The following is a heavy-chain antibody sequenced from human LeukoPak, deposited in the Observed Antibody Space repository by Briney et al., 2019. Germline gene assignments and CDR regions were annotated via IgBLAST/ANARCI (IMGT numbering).Heavy chain of an antibody. CDR1: GGTFSSYA. Sequence: ASVQVSCKASGGTFSSYAISWVRQAPGQGLEWMGRIIPILGIANYAQKFQGRVTITADKSTSTAYMELSSLRSEDTAVYYCARGGQQQLVAQGFSSRQGSDGDYWGQGTLGTVSS. CDR3: ARGGQQQLVAQGFSSRQGSDGDY. D-gene: IGHD6-13*01. J-gene: IGHJ4*02. CDR2: IIPILGIA. V-gene: IGHV1-69*04.